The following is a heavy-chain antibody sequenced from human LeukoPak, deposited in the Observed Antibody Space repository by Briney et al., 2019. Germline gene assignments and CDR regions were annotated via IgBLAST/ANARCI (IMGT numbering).Heavy chain of an antibody. D-gene: IGHD6-19*01. J-gene: IGHJ4*02. V-gene: IGHV5-51*01. CDR3: ARRGRIAVAGGDY. Sequence: GESLKISCKGSGCSFTSYWIGWVRQMPGKGLEWMGIIYPGDSDARYSPSFQGQVTISADKSISTAYLQWSSLKASDTAMYYCARRGRIAVAGGDYWGQGTLVTVSS. CDR1: GCSFTSYW. CDR2: IYPGDSDA.